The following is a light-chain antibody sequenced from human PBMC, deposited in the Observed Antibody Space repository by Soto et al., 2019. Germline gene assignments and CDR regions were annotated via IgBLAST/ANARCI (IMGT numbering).Light chain of an antibody. J-gene: IGLJ2*01. V-gene: IGLV1-51*01. CDR2: DNN. CDR1: SSNIGNNY. CDR3: GTWDSSLSVVV. Sequence: QSVLTQPPSVSAAPGQKGTISCSGSSSNIGNNYVSWYQQRPGTAPKLLIYDNNKRPSGIPDRFSGSKSGTSATLGITGLQTGDEADYYCGTWDSSLSVVVFGGGTKLTVL.